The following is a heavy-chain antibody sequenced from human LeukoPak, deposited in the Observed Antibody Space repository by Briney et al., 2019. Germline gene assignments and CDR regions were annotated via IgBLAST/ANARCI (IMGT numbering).Heavy chain of an antibody. Sequence: GESLKISFKGSGYSFTSYWIGWVRPMPGKGGEWRGIIYPGDSDTRYSPSFQGQVTISAHKSISTPYLQWSSLKASDTAMYYCASPLLFGETALDYWGQGTLVTVSS. CDR1: GYSFTSYW. D-gene: IGHD3-10*02. J-gene: IGHJ4*02. V-gene: IGHV5-51*01. CDR2: IYPGDSDT. CDR3: ASPLLFGETALDY.